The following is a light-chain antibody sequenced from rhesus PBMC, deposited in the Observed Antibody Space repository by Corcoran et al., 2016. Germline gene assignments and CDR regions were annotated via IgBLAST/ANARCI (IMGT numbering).Light chain of an antibody. J-gene: IGKJ4*01. CDR2: DAS. CDR1: QGIISY. V-gene: IGKV1-28*03. Sequence: DIQMTQSPSSLSASVGDTVTITCRASQGIISYLNWFQQKPGKAPKLLFYDASCLEIGVPSRFSGRGSGTDFTLTISSLQPEDFAAYYCLQHNSYPLTFGGGTKVEIK. CDR3: LQHNSYPLT.